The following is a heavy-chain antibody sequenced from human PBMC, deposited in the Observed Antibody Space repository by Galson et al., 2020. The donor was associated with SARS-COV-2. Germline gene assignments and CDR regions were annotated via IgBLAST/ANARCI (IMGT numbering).Heavy chain of an antibody. CDR1: GFTFSSYG. V-gene: IGHV3-30*18. J-gene: IGHJ4*02. CDR3: AKDRGYSIPNYYFDY. D-gene: IGHD5-18*01. Sequence: GESLKISCAASGFTFSSYGMHWVRQAPGKGLEWVAVISYDGSNKYYADSVKGRFTISRDNSKNTLYLQMNSLRAEDTAVYYCAKDRGYSIPNYYFDYWGQGNLVTVSS. CDR2: ISYDGSNK.